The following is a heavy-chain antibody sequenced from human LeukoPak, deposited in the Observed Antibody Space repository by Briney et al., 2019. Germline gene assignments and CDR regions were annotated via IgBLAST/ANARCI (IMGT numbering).Heavy chain of an antibody. D-gene: IGHD3/OR15-3a*01. J-gene: IGHJ3*02. CDR2: IYHSGNP. CDR1: GGSIRSGDYY. Sequence: PSETLSLTCTVSGGSIRSGDYYYTWIRQPPGKGLEFIGYIYHSGNPYYTPSLKSRITMSVDTSKNQFSLTLSSVTAADTAVYYCARHVRVRGDGLSMFGLGTRLGPRGAFDIWGQGAMVTVSS. V-gene: IGHV4-30-4*08. CDR3: ARHVRVRGDGLSMFGLGTRLGPRGAFDI.